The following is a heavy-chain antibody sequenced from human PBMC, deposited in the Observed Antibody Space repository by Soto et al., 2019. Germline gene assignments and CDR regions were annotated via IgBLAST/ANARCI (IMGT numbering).Heavy chain of an antibody. CDR1: GYSFTSYW. CDR3: ARHSEDYDFWSGYYYYYYGMDV. Sequence: PGESLKISCKGSGYSFTSYWISWVRQMPGKGLEWMGRIDPSDSYTNHSPSFQGHVTISADKSISTAYLQWSSLKASDTAMYYCARHSEDYDFWSGYYYYYYGMDVWGQGTTVTVSS. J-gene: IGHJ6*02. D-gene: IGHD3-3*01. CDR2: IDPSDSYT. V-gene: IGHV5-10-1*01.